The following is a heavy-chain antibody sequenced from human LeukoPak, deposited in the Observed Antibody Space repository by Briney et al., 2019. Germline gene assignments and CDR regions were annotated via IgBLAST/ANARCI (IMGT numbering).Heavy chain of an antibody. CDR2: IYYSGST. CDR3: ARTRYYDSSFYYYYYYGMDV. J-gene: IGHJ6*02. Sequence: SETLSLTCTVSGGSISSYYWSWIRQPPGKGLEWIGYIYYSGSTNYNPSLKSRVTISVDTSKNQFSLKLSSVTAADTAVYYCARTRYYDSSFYYYYYYGMDVWGQGTTVTVSS. CDR1: GGSISSYY. V-gene: IGHV4-59*12. D-gene: IGHD3-22*01.